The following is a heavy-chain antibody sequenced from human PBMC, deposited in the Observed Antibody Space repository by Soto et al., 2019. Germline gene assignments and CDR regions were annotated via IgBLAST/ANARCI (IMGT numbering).Heavy chain of an antibody. CDR1: GFTFSDHY. Sequence: EVQVVESGGGLVQPGGSLRLSCEASGFTFSDHYMDWVRQAPGKGLEWVGRIKNNDNRYTTEYAPSVKGRFTISRDDSKTSLYLQMNSLKAEDTALYYCARVKLGATTRYFDYWGRGTLVSVSS. CDR2: IKNNDNRYTT. J-gene: IGHJ4*02. CDR3: ARVKLGATTRYFDY. D-gene: IGHD1-26*01. V-gene: IGHV3-72*01.